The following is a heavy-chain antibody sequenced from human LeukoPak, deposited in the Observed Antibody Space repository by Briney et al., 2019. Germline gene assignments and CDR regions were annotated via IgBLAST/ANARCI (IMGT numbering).Heavy chain of an antibody. CDR3: ARDSVPFDIVVVPAALDY. Sequence: PGGSLRLSCAASGFTFSSYSMNWVRQAPGKGLEWVSYISSSSSTIYYADSVKGRFTISRDNAKNSLYLQMNSLRAEDTAVYYCARDSVPFDIVVVPAALDYWGQGTLVTVSS. D-gene: IGHD2-2*01. CDR1: GFTFSSYS. V-gene: IGHV3-48*01. CDR2: ISSSSSTI. J-gene: IGHJ4*02.